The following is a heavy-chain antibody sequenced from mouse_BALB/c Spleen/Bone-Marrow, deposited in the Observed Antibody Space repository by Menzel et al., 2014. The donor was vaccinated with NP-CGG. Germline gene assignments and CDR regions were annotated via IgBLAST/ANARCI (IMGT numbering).Heavy chain of an antibody. CDR1: GFDFSRYW. V-gene: IGHV4-1*02. Sequence: EVKLVESGGGLVQPGGSLKLSCAASGFDFSRYWTSWVRQAPGKGLEWIGEINPDSSTINYTPSLTDKFIISRDDAKNTLYLQMSKVRSEDTALYYCASLHYYGFFAYWGQGTLVTVSA. D-gene: IGHD1-2*01. J-gene: IGHJ3*01. CDR2: INPDSSTI. CDR3: ASLHYYGFFAY.